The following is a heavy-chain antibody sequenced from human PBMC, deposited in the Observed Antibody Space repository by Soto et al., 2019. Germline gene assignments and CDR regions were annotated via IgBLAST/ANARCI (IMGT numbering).Heavy chain of an antibody. Sequence: SVKVSCKASGGTFSSYAISWVRQAPGQGLEWMGGIIPISGTANYAQKFQGRVTITADESTSTAYMELSSLRSEDTAVYYCARDQSSGYYLNWFDPWGQGILVTVSS. J-gene: IGHJ5*02. D-gene: IGHD3-22*01. V-gene: IGHV1-69*13. CDR3: ARDQSSGYYLNWFDP. CDR2: IIPISGTA. CDR1: GGTFSSYA.